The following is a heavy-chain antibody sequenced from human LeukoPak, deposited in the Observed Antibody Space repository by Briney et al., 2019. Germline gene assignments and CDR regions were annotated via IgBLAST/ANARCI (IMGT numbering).Heavy chain of an antibody. CDR3: AKSVGATTQRGYFDY. Sequence: GGSLRLSCAASGFTFSSYAMSWVRQAPGKGLEWVSGISGSGDSTYYADSVKGRFTISRDNSKNTLYLQMNSLRAEDTAVYYCAKSVGATTQRGYFDYWGQGTLVTVSS. CDR1: GFTFSSYA. D-gene: IGHD1-26*01. V-gene: IGHV3-23*01. CDR2: ISGSGDST. J-gene: IGHJ4*02.